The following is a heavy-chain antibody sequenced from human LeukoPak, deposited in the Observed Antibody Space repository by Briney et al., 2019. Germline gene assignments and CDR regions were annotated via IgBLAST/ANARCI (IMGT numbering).Heavy chain of an antibody. CDR3: ARLDYYYDSSGRRNNWFDP. J-gene: IGHJ5*02. V-gene: IGHV4-34*01. D-gene: IGHD3-22*01. CDR2: INHSGST. Sequence: SETLSLTCTISGGSVGFYFWSWIRQPPGKGLEWIGEINHSGSTNYNPSLKSRVTISVDTSKNQFSLKLSSVTAADTAVYYCARLDYYYDSSGRRNNWFDPWGQGTLVTVSS. CDR1: GGSVGFYF.